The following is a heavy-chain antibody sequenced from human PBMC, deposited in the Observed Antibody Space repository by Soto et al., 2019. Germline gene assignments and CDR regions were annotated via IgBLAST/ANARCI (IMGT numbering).Heavy chain of an antibody. V-gene: IGHV3-66*01. J-gene: IGHJ6*03. Sequence: EVQLVESGGGLVQPGGSLRLSCAASGFTVSSKYMSWVRQAPGKGLEWVSLIQSGGTTYYADSVKGRFTISRDSSKTMLHLQMDSLRAEDTAVYYCARDVILCSGGSCYGVPMEVWGKGTTVTVSS. CDR1: GFTVSSKY. CDR2: IQSGGTT. D-gene: IGHD2-15*01. CDR3: ARDVILCSGGSCYGVPMEV.